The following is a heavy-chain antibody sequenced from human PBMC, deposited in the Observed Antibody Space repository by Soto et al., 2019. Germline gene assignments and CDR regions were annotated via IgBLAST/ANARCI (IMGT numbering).Heavy chain of an antibody. D-gene: IGHD3-22*01. J-gene: IGHJ5*02. V-gene: IGHV1-69*13. CDR3: ARARGTVYYYDSSGYDKWFDP. CDR1: GGTFSSYA. Sequence: GASVKVSCKASGGTFSSYAISWVRQAPGQGLEWMGGIIPIFGTANYAQKFQGRVTITADESTSTAYMEPSSLRSEDTAVYYCARARGTVYYYDSSGYDKWFDPWGQGTLVNVS. CDR2: IIPIFGTA.